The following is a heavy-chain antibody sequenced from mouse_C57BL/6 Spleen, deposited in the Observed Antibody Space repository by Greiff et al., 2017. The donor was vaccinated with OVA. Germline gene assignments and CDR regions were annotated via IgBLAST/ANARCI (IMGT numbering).Heavy chain of an antibody. D-gene: IGHD2-5*01. V-gene: IGHV1-72*01. CDR1: GYTFTSYW. CDR2: IDPNSGGT. J-gene: IGHJ1*03. CDR3: ATPYSNYWYFDV. Sequence: QVQLKQPGAELVKPGASVKLSCKASGYTFTSYWMHWVKQRPGRGLEWIGRIDPNSGGTKYNEKFKSKATLTVDKPSSTAYMQLSSLTSEDSAVYYCATPYSNYWYFDVWGTGTTVTVSS.